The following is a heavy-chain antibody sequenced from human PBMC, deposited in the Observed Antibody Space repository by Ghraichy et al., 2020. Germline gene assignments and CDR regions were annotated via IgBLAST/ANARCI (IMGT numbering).Heavy chain of an antibody. Sequence: GGSLRLSCASSGFIFSSYAMSWVRQAPGKGLEWVASISGNGHYTFHADSMKGRFTISRDNSNNTLFLQMNSLRAEDTAVYYCATPMYYSGWHNGRVDYWGQGSLVTVSS. V-gene: IGHV3-23*01. CDR3: ATPMYYSGWHNGRVDY. CDR2: ISGNGHYT. CDR1: GFIFSSYA. D-gene: IGHD5-12*01. J-gene: IGHJ4*02.